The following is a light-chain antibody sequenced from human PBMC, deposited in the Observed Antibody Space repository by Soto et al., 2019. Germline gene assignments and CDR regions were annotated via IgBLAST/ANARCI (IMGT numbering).Light chain of an antibody. CDR2: AAS. Sequence: AIRMTQSPSSFSASPGDRVTITCRASQGISSYLAWYQQKPGKAPKLLIYAASTLQSGVPSRFSGSGSGTDFTLTISCLQAEDVATYYWQQNYSYPYTFGQGTKLEIK. CDR1: QGISSY. J-gene: IGKJ2*01. CDR3: QQNYSYPYT. V-gene: IGKV1-8*01.